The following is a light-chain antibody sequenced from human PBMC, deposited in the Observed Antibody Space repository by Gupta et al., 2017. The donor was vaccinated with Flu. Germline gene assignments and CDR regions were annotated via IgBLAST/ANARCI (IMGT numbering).Light chain of an antibody. J-gene: IGKJ1*01. CDR3: QHYNNWPVT. CDR1: QSIGSN. CDR2: GVS. V-gene: IGKV3-15*01. Sequence: PATLSVSSGERVTLSCRASQSIGSNLVWYQQKPGQPPRLLIYGVSTRAPGIPARFSGSGSGTEFTLTISSLLSEDFAVYYCQHYNNWPVTFGQGTKVEIK.